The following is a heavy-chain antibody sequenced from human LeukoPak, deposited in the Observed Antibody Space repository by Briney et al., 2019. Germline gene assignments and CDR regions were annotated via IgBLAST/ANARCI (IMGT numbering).Heavy chain of an antibody. Sequence: PGGSLRLSCAASGFTFSGYYMSWIRQAPGKGLEWVSYISSSSSYTNYADSVKGRFTISRDNAKNSLYLQMNSLRAEDTAVYYCARKRGYSYGYAGEYYFDYWGQGTLVTVSS. CDR3: ARKRGYSYGYAGEYYFDY. CDR2: ISSSSSYT. J-gene: IGHJ4*02. V-gene: IGHV3-11*03. CDR1: GFTFSGYY. D-gene: IGHD5-18*01.